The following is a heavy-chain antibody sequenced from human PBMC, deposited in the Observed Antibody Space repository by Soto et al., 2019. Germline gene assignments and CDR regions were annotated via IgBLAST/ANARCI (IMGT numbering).Heavy chain of an antibody. V-gene: IGHV3-23*01. D-gene: IGHD3-3*01. CDR2: ISGSGGST. CDR3: AKPLRFLEWLLFDAFDI. Sequence: GGSLRLSCAASGFTFSSYAMSWVRQAPGKGLEWVSAISGSGGSTYYADSVKGRFTISRDNSKNTLYLQMNSLRAEDTAVYYCAKPLRFLEWLLFDAFDIWGQGTMVTVSS. CDR1: GFTFSSYA. J-gene: IGHJ3*02.